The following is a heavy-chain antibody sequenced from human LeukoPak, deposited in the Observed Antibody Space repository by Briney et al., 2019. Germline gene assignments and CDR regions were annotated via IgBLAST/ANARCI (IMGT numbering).Heavy chain of an antibody. CDR2: ISYDGSNK. CDR3: ARDERASTVPGFDY. J-gene: IGHJ4*02. V-gene: IGHV3-30*04. Sequence: GGPLRLSCAASGFTFSSYAMHWVRQAPGKGLEWVAVISYDGSNKYYADSVKGRFTISRDNSKNTLYLQMNSLRAEDTAVYYCARDERASTVPGFDYWGQGTLVTVSS. CDR1: GFTFSSYA. D-gene: IGHD4-17*01.